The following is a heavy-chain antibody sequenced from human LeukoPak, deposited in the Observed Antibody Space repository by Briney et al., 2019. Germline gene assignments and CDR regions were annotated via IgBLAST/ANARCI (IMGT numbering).Heavy chain of an antibody. CDR1: GGSISSCSYY. Sequence: PSETLSLTCTVSGGSISSCSYYWGWIRQPPGKGLEWIGSIYYSGSTYYNPSLKSRVTISVDTSKNQFSLKLSSVTAADTAVYYCARLIAVAGQPNFDYWGQGTLVTVSS. V-gene: IGHV4-39*01. CDR2: IYYSGST. D-gene: IGHD6-19*01. J-gene: IGHJ4*02. CDR3: ARLIAVAGQPNFDY.